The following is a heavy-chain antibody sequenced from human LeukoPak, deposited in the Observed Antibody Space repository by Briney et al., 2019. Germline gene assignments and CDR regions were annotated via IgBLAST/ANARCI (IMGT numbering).Heavy chain of an antibody. CDR3: ATSWSGYYMGGYFQH. D-gene: IGHD3-3*01. CDR2: ISGSGGST. CDR1: GFTFSSYA. V-gene: IGHV3-23*01. J-gene: IGHJ1*01. Sequence: GGSLRLSCAVSGFTFSSYAMSWVRQAPGKGLEWVSAISGSGGSTYYADSVKGRFTISRDNSKNTLYLQMNSLRAEDTAVYYCATSWSGYYMGGYFQHWGQGTLVTVSS.